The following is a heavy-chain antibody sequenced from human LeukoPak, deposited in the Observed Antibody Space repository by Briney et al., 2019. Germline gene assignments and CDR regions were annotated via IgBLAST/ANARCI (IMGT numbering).Heavy chain of an antibody. CDR3: ARDSYYYDSSGRGQLFDY. J-gene: IGHJ4*02. D-gene: IGHD3-22*01. CDR2: IYTSGST. Sequence: SETLSLTCTVSGGSISSYYWSWIRQPAGKGLEWIGRIYTSGSTNYNPSLKSRVTMSVDTSKNQSSLKLSSVTAADTAVYYCARDSYYYDSSGRGQLFDYWGQGTLVTVSS. V-gene: IGHV4-4*07. CDR1: GGSISSYY.